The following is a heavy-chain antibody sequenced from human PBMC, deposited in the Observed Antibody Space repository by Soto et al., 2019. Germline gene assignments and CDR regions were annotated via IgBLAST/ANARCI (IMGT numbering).Heavy chain of an antibody. CDR1: GGSISSINW. D-gene: IGHD3-10*02. CDR3: ASVRGGYYYAMDV. J-gene: IGHJ6*02. Sequence: PSETLSLTWAVSGGSISSINWWSWVRQPPGKGLEWIGEIYHSGSTNYNPSLKSRVTISVDKSKNQFSLKLSSVTAADTAVYYCASVRGGYYYAMDVWGQGTTVTVSS. V-gene: IGHV4-4*02. CDR2: IYHSGST.